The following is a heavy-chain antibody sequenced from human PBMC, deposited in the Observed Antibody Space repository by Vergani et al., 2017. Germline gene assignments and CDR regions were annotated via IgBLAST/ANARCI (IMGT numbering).Heavy chain of an antibody. Sequence: QLQLQESGPGLVKPSETLSLTCTVSGGSISSSSYYWGWIRQPPGKGLEWIGSIYYSGSTYYNPSLKSRVTISVDTSKNQFSLKLSSVTAADTAVYYCARLVVVVAATARGMDVWGQGTTVTVSS. CDR2: IYYSGST. V-gene: IGHV4-39*01. CDR1: GGSISSSSYY. D-gene: IGHD2-15*01. J-gene: IGHJ6*02. CDR3: ARLVVVVAATARGMDV.